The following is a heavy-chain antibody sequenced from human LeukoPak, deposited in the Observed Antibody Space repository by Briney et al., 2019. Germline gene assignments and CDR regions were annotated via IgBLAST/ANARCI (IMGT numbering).Heavy chain of an antibody. V-gene: IGHV3-21*01. CDR1: GFTFSSYS. CDR3: ARDVRFLEWLSDY. D-gene: IGHD3-3*01. Sequence: GGSLRLSCAASGFTFSSYSMNWVRQAPGKGLEWVSSISSSSSYIYYADSVKGRFTISRDNAKDSLYLQMNSLRAEDTAVYYCARDVRFLEWLSDYWGQGTLVTVSS. CDR2: ISSSSSYI. J-gene: IGHJ4*02.